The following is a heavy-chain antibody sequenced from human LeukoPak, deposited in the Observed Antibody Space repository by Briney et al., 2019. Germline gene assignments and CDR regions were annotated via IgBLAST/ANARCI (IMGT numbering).Heavy chain of an antibody. J-gene: IGHJ5*02. V-gene: IGHV3-23*01. CDR2: ISGSGGST. D-gene: IGHD3-3*01. CDR3: AKQLTGYDFWSGYYGGPNWFDP. Sequence: GSLRLSCAASGFTFSSYAMSWVRQAPGKGLEWVSAISGSGGSTYYAGSVKGRFTISRDNSKNTLYLQMNSLRAEDTAVYYCAKQLTGYDFWSGYYGGPNWFDPWGQGTLVTVSS. CDR1: GFTFSSYA.